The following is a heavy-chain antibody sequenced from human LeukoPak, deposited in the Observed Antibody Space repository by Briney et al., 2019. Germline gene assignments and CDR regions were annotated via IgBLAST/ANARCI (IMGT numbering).Heavy chain of an antibody. V-gene: IGHV3-7*05. CDR1: GFTFSHFW. Sequence: GGSLRLSCAASGFTFSHFWKNWARHAPGKGLEWVDNIKQDGIEKYYVESVKGRFTISRDNAKNSLYLQMNSLRAEDRAVYYCARGGSSFGCWGQGTLVTVSS. D-gene: IGHD1-26*01. CDR3: ARGGSSFGC. CDR2: IKQDGIEK. J-gene: IGHJ4*02.